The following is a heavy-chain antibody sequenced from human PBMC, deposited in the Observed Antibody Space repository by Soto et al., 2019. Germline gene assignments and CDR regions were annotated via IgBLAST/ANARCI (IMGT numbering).Heavy chain of an antibody. CDR3: ARVRRGVYDSSGYPDYVTAF. CDR2: IYYSGST. J-gene: IGHJ6*04. D-gene: IGHD3-22*01. Sequence: LSHTYTVSDGTIINRGYYWRRNRQHPGKGLEWIGYIYYSGSTYYNPSLKSRVTISVDTSKNQFSLKLSSVTAADTAVYYCARVRRGVYDSSGYPDYVTAFLGKGTTVT. CDR1: DGTIINRGYY. V-gene: IGHV4-31*03.